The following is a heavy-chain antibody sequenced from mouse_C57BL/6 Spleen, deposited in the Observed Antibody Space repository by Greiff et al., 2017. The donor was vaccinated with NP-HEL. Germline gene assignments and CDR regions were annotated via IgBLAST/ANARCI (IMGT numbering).Heavy chain of an antibody. CDR1: GYTFTDYN. CDR3: ARSPGYWYFDV. J-gene: IGHJ1*03. V-gene: IGHV1-18*01. CDR2: INPNHGGT. Sequence: VQLQQSGPELVKPGASVTIPCKASGYTFTDYNMDWVKQSHGKSLEWIGDINPNHGGTIYNQKFKGKATVTVDKSSSTAYMELRSLTSEDTAVYYCARSPGYWYFDVWGTGTTVTVSS.